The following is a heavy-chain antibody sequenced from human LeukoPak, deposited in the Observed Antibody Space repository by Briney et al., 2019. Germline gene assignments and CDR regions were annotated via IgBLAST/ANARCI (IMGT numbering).Heavy chain of an antibody. V-gene: IGHV3-15*01. CDR1: GFTFSNAW. CDR3: TTDILTTYYYDSSGYYFSDY. Sequence: PGGSLRLSCAASGFTFSNAWMSWVRQAPGKGLEWVGRIKSKTDGGTTDYAAPVKGRFTISRDDSKNTLYLQMNSLKTEDTAVYYCTTDILTTYYYDSSGYYFSDYWGQGTLVTVSS. CDR2: IKSKTDGGTT. J-gene: IGHJ4*02. D-gene: IGHD3-22*01.